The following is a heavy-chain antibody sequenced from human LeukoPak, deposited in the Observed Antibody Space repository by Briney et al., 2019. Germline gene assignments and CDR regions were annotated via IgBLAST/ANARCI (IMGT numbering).Heavy chain of an antibody. V-gene: IGHV3-23*01. J-gene: IGHJ4*02. CDR3: ARLTPKLDY. D-gene: IGHD3-16*01. CDR2: IGAGGTFT. CDR1: GFTFSSYA. Sequence: PGGSLRLSCTASGFTFSSYAMNWVRQAPGKGLEWVSGIGAGGTFTYYADSVKGRFTISRDNSRNTLYLQMNSLRAEDTAVYYCARLTPKLDYWGQGTLVTVSS.